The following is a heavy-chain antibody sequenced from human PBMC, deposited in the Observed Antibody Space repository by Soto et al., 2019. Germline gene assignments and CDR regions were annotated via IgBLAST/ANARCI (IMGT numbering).Heavy chain of an antibody. CDR2: ISYDGSNK. D-gene: IGHD3-3*01. J-gene: IGHJ6*02. V-gene: IGHV3-30-3*01. CDR3: AREIGVVLRFLEWKQDYYYGMDV. Sequence: GGSLRLSCAASGFTFSSYAMHWVRQAPGKGLEWVAVISYDGSNKYYADSVKGRFTTSRDNSKNTLYLQMNSLRAEDTAVYYCAREIGVVLRFLEWKQDYYYGMDVWGQGTTVTVSS. CDR1: GFTFSSYA.